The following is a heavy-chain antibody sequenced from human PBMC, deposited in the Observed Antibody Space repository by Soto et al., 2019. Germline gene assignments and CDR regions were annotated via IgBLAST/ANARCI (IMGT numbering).Heavy chain of an antibody. J-gene: IGHJ4*02. CDR3: ATTSHQRIAAAGTHPIGY. V-gene: IGHV3-23*01. CDR1: GFTFSSYA. D-gene: IGHD6-13*01. Sequence: PGGSLRLSCAASGFTFSSYAMSWVRQAPGKGLEWVSAISGSGGSTYYADSVKGRFTISRDNSKNTLYLQMNSLRAEDTAVYYCATTSHQRIAAAGTHPIGYWGQGTLVTVSS. CDR2: ISGSGGST.